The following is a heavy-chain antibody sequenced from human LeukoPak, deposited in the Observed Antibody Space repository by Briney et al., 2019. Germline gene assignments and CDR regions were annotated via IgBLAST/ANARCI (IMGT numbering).Heavy chain of an antibody. V-gene: IGHV7-4-1*02. D-gene: IGHD1-1*01. J-gene: IGHJ3*02. CDR3: ARVIFRYNWNSAFDI. Sequence: ASVKVSCKASGYTVNRYGMNWGRQAPGQGLEWMGWINTNTGNSTYAQSFTGRFVFSLDTSVSTAYLQISILKAEDTAVYYCARVIFRYNWNSAFDIWGQGTMVTVSS. CDR2: INTNTGNS. CDR1: GYTVNRYG.